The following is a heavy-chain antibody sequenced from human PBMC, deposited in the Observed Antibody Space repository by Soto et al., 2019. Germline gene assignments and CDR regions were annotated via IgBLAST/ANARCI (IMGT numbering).Heavy chain of an antibody. V-gene: IGHV3-21*01. J-gene: IGHJ4*02. CDR1: RLTFISYG. CDR2: IISSSSYI. CDR3: ARDEPPFVYDFWSGYYFRPHRTKDY. Sequence: PGGSMSMSCAASRLTFISYGSNWDSKAQGRGWEWVSSIISSSSYIYYADSVKGRFTISRDNAKNSLYLQMNSLRAEDTAVYYCARDEPPFVYDFWSGYYFRPHRTKDYWGQGTLVTVSS. D-gene: IGHD3-3*01.